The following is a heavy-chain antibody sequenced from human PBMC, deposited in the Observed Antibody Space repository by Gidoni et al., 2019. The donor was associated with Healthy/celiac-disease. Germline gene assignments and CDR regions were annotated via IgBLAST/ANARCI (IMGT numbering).Heavy chain of an antibody. D-gene: IGHD2-2*01. V-gene: IGHV1-69*01. CDR2: FIPMFGTA. CDR1: GGTCSSYA. Sequence: QVQLVQSGAEVKKPGSSVKVSCKASGGTCSSYAISWVRQAPGQGLECMGGFIPMFGTANYAQKFLGRVTITADESTSTAYMVLSSLRSEDTAVYYCARMVGDRCDGVLCAHVWGQGTTVTVSS. CDR3: ARMVGDRCDGVLCAHV. J-gene: IGHJ6*02.